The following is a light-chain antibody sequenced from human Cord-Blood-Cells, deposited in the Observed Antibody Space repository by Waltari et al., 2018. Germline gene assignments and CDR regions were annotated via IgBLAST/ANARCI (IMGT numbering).Light chain of an antibody. Sequence: QSALTQPRSVSGSPGQSVTISCPGTSSHVGGYTYVSWYQQHPGKAPKLMIYDVSKRPSGVPDRFSGSKSGNTASLTISGLQAEDEADYYCCSYAGSYTFDVFGGGTKLTVL. V-gene: IGLV2-11*01. J-gene: IGLJ2*01. CDR1: SSHVGGYTY. CDR3: CSYAGSYTFDV. CDR2: DVS.